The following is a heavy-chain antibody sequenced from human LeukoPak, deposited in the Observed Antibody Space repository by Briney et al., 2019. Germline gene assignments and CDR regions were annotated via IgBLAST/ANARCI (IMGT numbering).Heavy chain of an antibody. CDR3: ARGPSPNADPFDS. J-gene: IGHJ4*02. CDR1: GASFNNYY. Sequence: SETMSLTCAVYGASFNNYYWSWIRQPPGKGLEWIGEVNHSGSTLYNPSLKSRVTISLDTSNNRFSLRLNSVTAADTAVYYCARGPSPNADPFDSWGQGTLITVSS. CDR2: VNHSGST. V-gene: IGHV4-34*01. D-gene: IGHD4/OR15-4a*01.